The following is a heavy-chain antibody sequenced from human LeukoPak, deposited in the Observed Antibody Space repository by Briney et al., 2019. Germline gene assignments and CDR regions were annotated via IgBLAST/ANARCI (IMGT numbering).Heavy chain of an antibody. CDR3: AREGAYSSSCRRAVDY. J-gene: IGHJ4*02. V-gene: IGHV4-59*01. CDR2: IYYSGST. CDR1: GGSINSYY. Sequence: TSETLSLTCTVSGGSINSYYWSWIRQPPGKGREWIGYIYYSGSTNYNPSFKSRVTISVDTSKNQFSLMLNSVTAADTAVYYCAREGAYSSSCRRAVDYWGQGTLVTVSP. D-gene: IGHD6-13*01.